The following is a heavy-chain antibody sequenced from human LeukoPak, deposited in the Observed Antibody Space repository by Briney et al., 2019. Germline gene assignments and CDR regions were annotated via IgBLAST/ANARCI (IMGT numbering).Heavy chain of an antibody. J-gene: IGHJ4*02. CDR3: AKVDCSSTSCSYGSLDY. CDR1: GFTFSSYG. CDR2: IRYDGSNK. V-gene: IGHV3-30*02. Sequence: GGSLRLSCAASGFTFSSYGMHWVRQAPGKGLEWVAFIRYDGSNKYYADSVKGRFTISRDNSKNTLYLQMNSLRAEDTAVYYCAKVDCSSTSCSYGSLDYWGQGTLVTVSS. D-gene: IGHD2-2*01.